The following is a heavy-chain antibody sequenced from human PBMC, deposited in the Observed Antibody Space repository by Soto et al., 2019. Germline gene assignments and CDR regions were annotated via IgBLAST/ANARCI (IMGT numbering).Heavy chain of an antibody. CDR1: GYNFTSYG. V-gene: IGHV1-18*01. D-gene: IGHD6-19*01. J-gene: IGHJ3*02. CDR3: ARDLYYSSGRYFDHDAFDI. Sequence: QVQLVQSGADVKKPGASVKVSCKASGYNFTSYGISWVRQAPGQGLEWMGWISPHNDRTKYARRFQERATMTTETPTSTVYMELGSLRSDDTAVYYCARDLYYSSGRYFDHDAFDIWGQGTVVTVSS. CDR2: ISPHNDRT.